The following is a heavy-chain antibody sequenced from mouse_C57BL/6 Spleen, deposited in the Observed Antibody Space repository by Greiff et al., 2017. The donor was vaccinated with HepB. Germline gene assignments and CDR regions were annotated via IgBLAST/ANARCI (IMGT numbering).Heavy chain of an antibody. CDR2: IYPGDGDT. J-gene: IGHJ4*01. CDR1: GYAFSSSW. Sequence: QVQLQQSGPELVKPGASVKISCKASGYAFSSSWMNWVKQRPGKGLEWIGRIYPGDGDTNYNGKFKGKATLTADKSSSTAYMQLSSLTSEDSAVYFCARGDSSGGDYYYAMDYWGQGTSVTVSS. CDR3: ARGDSSGGDYYYAMDY. V-gene: IGHV1-82*01. D-gene: IGHD3-2*02.